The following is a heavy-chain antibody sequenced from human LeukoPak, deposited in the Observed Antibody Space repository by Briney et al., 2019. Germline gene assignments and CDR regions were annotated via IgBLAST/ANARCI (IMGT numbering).Heavy chain of an antibody. CDR2: IGIDSGNT. J-gene: IGHJ4*02. V-gene: IGHV3-48*01. CDR1: GFPFIEYS. D-gene: IGHD1-1*01. CDR3: ARDHNYAFDN. Sequence: GGSLRLSCTASGFPFIEYSMNWVRQAPGKGLEWISYIGIDSGNTKYADSVRGCFTISADRAQNSLYLQMDSLRVEDTAVYYCARDHNYAFDNWGQGTLVSVAS.